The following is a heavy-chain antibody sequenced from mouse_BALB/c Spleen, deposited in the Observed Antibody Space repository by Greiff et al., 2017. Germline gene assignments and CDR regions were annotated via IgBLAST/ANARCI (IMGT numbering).Heavy chain of an antibody. CDR1: GFTFSSYA. CDR2: ISSGGST. V-gene: IGHV5-6-5*01. CDR3: ARFSYYYGSPYAMDY. Sequence: EVQRVESGGGLVKPGGSLKLSCAASGFTFSSYAMSWVRQTPEKRLEWVASISSGGSTYYPDSVKGRFTISRDNARNILYLQMSSLRSEDTAMYYCARFSYYYGSPYAMDYWGQGTSVTVSS. J-gene: IGHJ4*01. D-gene: IGHD1-1*01.